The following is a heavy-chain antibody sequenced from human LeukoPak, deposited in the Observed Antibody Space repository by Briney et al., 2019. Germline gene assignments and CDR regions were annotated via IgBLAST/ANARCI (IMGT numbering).Heavy chain of an antibody. V-gene: IGHV3-66*01. CDR1: GMSVSSSY. Sequence: PGGSLRLSCAVSGMSVSSSYMTWVRQAPGKGLEWVSVIYAGGGTHYGDSVRGRFTISRDISKNAFYLQMNSLRADDTALYYCAREDSAGATFDYWGQGTLVTVSS. CDR3: AREDSAGATFDY. J-gene: IGHJ4*02. D-gene: IGHD2-21*01. CDR2: IYAGGGT.